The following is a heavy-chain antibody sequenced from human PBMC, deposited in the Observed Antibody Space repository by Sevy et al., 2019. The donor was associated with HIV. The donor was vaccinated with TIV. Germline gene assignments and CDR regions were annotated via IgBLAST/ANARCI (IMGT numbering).Heavy chain of an antibody. CDR1: GGTFSSYA. J-gene: IGHJ5*02. CDR2: IIPIFGTA. V-gene: IGHV1-69*13. D-gene: IGHD3-22*01. CDR3: ARRKYYYDSSGQNWFDP. Sequence: ASVKVSCKASGGTFSSYAISWVQQAPGQGLEWMGGIIPIFGTANYAQKFQGRVPITADESTSTAYMELSSLRSEDTAGYYCARRKYYYDSSGQNWFDPWGQGTLVTVSS.